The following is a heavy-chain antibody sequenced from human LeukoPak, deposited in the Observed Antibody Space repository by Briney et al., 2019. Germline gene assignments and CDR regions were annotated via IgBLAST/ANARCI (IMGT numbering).Heavy chain of an antibody. D-gene: IGHD2/OR15-2a*01. V-gene: IGHV3-74*01. CDR3: VRLYAY. CDR1: GFTFSNYF. J-gene: IGHJ4*02. Sequence: QPGGSLRLSCTASGFTFSNYFMHWVRQVPGEGPVWVSRITGDGSSTSYADPVKGRFTISRDNAKNTLYLQMNSLRAEDTALYYCVRLYAYWGQGTLVTVSS. CDR2: ITGDGSST.